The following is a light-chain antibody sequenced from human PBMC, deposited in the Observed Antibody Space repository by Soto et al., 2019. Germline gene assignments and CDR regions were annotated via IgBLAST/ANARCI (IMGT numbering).Light chain of an antibody. Sequence: QSVLTQPPSASGTPGQRVTISCSGSNSNIGNKYVYWYQQLPGTAPKLLMYRNNHRPSGVPDRFSGSKSGTSASLAISGLRSEHEADYYCAAWDDGVGGPAFGGGTKLTVL. CDR2: RNN. V-gene: IGLV1-47*01. J-gene: IGLJ3*02. CDR3: AAWDDGVGGPA. CDR1: NSNIGNKY.